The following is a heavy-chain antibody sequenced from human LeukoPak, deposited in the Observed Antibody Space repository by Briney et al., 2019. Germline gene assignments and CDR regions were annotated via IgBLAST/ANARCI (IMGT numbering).Heavy chain of an antibody. D-gene: IGHD3-10*01. CDR2: IYYSGST. V-gene: IGHV4-61*01. CDR1: GGSVSSGSYY. CDR3: ARDRVLLRAGLDP. Sequence: SETLSLTCTVSGGSVSSGSYYWSWIRQPPGKGLEWIGYIYYSGSTNYNPSLKSRVTISVDTSKNQFSLKLSSVTAADTAVYYCARDRVLLRAGLDPWGQGTLVTVSS. J-gene: IGHJ5*02.